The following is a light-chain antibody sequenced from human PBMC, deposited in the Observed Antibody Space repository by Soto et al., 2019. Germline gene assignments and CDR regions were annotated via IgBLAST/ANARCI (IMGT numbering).Light chain of an antibody. Sequence: DIQMTQSPSSVSASVGDRVTITCRATQGISSWLAWYQQKPGKAPKLLIYAASSLQSGVPSRFSGSGSGTDFTLTINNLRPEDIATYYCQQYLNVPLTFGQGTRLEI. V-gene: IGKV1-12*01. CDR1: QGISSW. CDR2: AAS. CDR3: QQYLNVPLT. J-gene: IGKJ5*01.